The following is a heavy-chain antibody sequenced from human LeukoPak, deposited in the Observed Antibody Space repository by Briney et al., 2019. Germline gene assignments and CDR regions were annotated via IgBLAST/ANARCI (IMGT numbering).Heavy chain of an antibody. J-gene: IGHJ3*02. CDR3: ARATSIAVAGRGLDDAFDI. CDR1: GGSISSYY. Sequence: SETLSLTCTVSGGSISSYYWSWIRQPPGKGLEWIGYIYYSGSTNYNPSLKSRVTISVDTSKNQFSLKLSSVTAADTAVYYCARATSIAVAGRGLDDAFDIWGQGTMVTVSS. CDR2: IYYSGST. V-gene: IGHV4-59*01. D-gene: IGHD6-19*01.